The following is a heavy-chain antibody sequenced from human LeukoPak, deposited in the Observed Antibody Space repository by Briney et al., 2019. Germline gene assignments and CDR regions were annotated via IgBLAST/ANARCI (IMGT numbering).Heavy chain of an antibody. CDR2: TSGSGGST. V-gene: IGHV3-23*01. CDR3: AKTSGYSYQYYFDF. Sequence: PGGSLRLSCAASGFTFSSYAMTWVRQAPGKGLECVSATSGSGGSTYYADSVKGRFTIPRDNSKNTLYLQMNSLRAEDSAVYFCAKTSGYSYQYYFDFWGQGTLVTVSS. D-gene: IGHD5-18*01. CDR1: GFTFSSYA. J-gene: IGHJ4*02.